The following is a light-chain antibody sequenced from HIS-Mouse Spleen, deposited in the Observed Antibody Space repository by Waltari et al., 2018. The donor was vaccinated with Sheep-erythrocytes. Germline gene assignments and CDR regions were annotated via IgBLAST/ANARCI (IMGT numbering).Light chain of an antibody. CDR2: DVS. CDR1: SSDVGGYNY. Sequence: QSALTQPRSVSGSPGQSVTISCTGTSSDVGGYNYVSWYQQYPGKAPKLMIYDVSMRPSGVPDRFSGSKPGNTASLTISGLQAEDEADYYCCSYAGSYNHVFATGTKVTVL. V-gene: IGLV2-11*01. CDR3: CSYAGSYNHV. J-gene: IGLJ1*01.